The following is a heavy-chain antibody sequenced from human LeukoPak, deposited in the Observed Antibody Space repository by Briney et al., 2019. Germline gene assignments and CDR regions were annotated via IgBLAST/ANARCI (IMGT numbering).Heavy chain of an antibody. Sequence: PSETLSLTCNVSGASMSSNYWSWIRQPPGKGLEWIGYIFYSGRTYYNPSLKSRVTISIDTSQNHFSLRLSSVTAADTAVYFCARGAFTTGRFDNWAQGTLVTVS. J-gene: IGHJ4*02. D-gene: IGHD3-10*01. CDR1: GASMSSNY. CDR2: IFYSGRT. CDR3: ARGAFTTGRFDN. V-gene: IGHV4-59*06.